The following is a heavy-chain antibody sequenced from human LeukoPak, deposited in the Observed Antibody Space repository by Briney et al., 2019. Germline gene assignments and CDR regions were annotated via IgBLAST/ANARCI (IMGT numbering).Heavy chain of an antibody. CDR1: GFTFSSYA. CDR3: ARQYSYGSRAFDY. V-gene: IGHV3-30-3*01. CDR2: ISYDGSNK. Sequence: GGSLRLSCAASGFTFSSYAMHWVRQAPGKGLEWVAVISYDGSNKYYADSVKGRFTISRDNSKNTLYLQMNSLRAEDTAVYYCARQYSYGSRAFDYWGQGTLVTVSS. J-gene: IGHJ4*02. D-gene: IGHD5-18*01.